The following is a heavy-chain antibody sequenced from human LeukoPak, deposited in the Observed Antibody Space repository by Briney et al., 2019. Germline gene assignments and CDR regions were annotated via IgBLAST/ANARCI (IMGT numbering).Heavy chain of an antibody. V-gene: IGHV3-23*01. CDR2: ISGSGGST. CDR1: GFTFSSYA. CDR3: AKGDSGSYEDY. D-gene: IGHD1-26*01. J-gene: IGHJ4*02. Sequence: GGSLRLSCAASGFTFSSYAMSWVRQGPGKGLEWVSAISGSGGSTYYADSVKGRFTISRNNSKNTLYLQMNSLRAEDTAVYYCAKGDSGSYEDYWGQGTLVTVSS.